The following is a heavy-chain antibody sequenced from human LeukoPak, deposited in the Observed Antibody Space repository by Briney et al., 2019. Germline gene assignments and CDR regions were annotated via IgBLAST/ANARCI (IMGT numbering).Heavy chain of an antibody. CDR2: ISYDGGNK. V-gene: IGHV3-30*18. CDR1: GFTFSSYG. CDR3: AKDPRPYGSGSYYPPGW. D-gene: IGHD3-10*01. Sequence: GGSLRLSCAASGFTFSSYGMHWVRQAPGKGLEWVAVISYDGGNKYYADSVKGRFTISRDNSKNTLYLQMNSLRAEDTAVYYCAKDPRPYGSGSYYPPGWWGQGTLVTVSS. J-gene: IGHJ4*02.